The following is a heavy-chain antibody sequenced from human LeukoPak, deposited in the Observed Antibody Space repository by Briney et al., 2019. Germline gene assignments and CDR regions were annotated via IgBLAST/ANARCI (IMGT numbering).Heavy chain of an antibody. CDR1: GFTFGSYW. V-gene: IGHV3-7*01. D-gene: IGHD3-22*01. CDR2: IRQDGSEE. Sequence: GGSLSLSCPACGFTFGSYWLSWLRQAPGKGRAWVANIRQDGSEEYFVDSMKGRFTISRDNAKNSLYLQMTSLRAEDTAIFYCATSGYYFGYESYFAYWGQGTLVTVSS. CDR3: ATSGYYFGYESYFAY. J-gene: IGHJ4*02.